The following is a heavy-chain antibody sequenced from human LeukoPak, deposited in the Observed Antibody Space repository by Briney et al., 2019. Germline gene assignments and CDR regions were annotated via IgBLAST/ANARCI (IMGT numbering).Heavy chain of an antibody. V-gene: IGHV1-8*01. CDR1: GYTFTSYD. CDR3: AIGSGLVWGRRFDY. CDR2: MNPNSGNT. D-gene: IGHD6-19*01. J-gene: IGHJ4*02. Sequence: ASVKVSCKASGYTFTSYDINWVRQATGQGLEWMGWMNPNSGNTGYAQKFQGRVTMTRNTSISTAYMELSSLRSEDTAVYYCAIGSGLVWGRRFDYWGQGTLVTVSS.